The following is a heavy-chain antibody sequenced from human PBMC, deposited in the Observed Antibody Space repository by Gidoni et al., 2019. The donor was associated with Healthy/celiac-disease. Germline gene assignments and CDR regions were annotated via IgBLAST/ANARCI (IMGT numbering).Heavy chain of an antibody. V-gene: IGHV3-23*01. J-gene: IGHJ4*02. CDR2: SSGSGGRT. D-gene: IGHD3-22*01. CDR1: GFIFSTYA. Sequence: EVQLLESGGGLVQPGGSLRLSCAASGFIFSTYAMSWVRQAPGKGVEWVSASSGSGGRTYYADSVKGRFTISRDSSKNTLYLEMDSLRAEDTAVYYCAKGEDDSPFGWGQGTLVTVSS. CDR3: AKGEDDSPFG.